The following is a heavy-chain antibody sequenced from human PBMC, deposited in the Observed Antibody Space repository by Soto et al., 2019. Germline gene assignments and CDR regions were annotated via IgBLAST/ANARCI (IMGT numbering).Heavy chain of an antibody. D-gene: IGHD6-13*01. CDR3: ARQRLGSSWYHWFDP. J-gene: IGHJ5*02. CDR1: GYSFTSYW. V-gene: IGHV5-51*01. Sequence: PGESLKISCKGSGYSFTSYWIGWVRQMPGKGLEWMGIIYPGDSDTRYSPSFQGQVTISADKSISTAYLQWSSLKASDTAMYYCARQRLGSSWYHWFDPWGQGTLVTVSS. CDR2: IYPGDSDT.